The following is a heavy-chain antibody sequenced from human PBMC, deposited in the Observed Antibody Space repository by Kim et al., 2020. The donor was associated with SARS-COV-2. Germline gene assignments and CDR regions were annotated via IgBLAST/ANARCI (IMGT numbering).Heavy chain of an antibody. V-gene: IGHV3-74*01. CDR1: GFTFRTYW. Sequence: GGSLRLSCVASGFTFRTYWMHWVRQAPGKGLVWVSHIYSAGSSTSYADSVKGRFTISRDNAKNTLYLQMNSLRAEDTAVYYCARYNDFWSGYIDYWGRGT. D-gene: IGHD3-3*01. CDR2: IYSAGSST. J-gene: IGHJ4*02. CDR3: ARYNDFWSGYIDY.